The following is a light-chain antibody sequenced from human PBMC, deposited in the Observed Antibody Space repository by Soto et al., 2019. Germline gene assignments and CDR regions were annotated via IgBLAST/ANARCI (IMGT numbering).Light chain of an antibody. CDR2: RAS. V-gene: IGKV2-30*02. CDR3: MQGTHWPWT. Sequence: MTQSTLSLPVSLGQPASISCRSSQSLVHSDGNTYLNWFQQRPGQSPRRLISRASNRDSGVPDRFSGVGSGTDFTLKISRVETEDVAVYYCMQGTHWPWTLGQGTKVDIK. CDR1: QSLVHSDGNTY. J-gene: IGKJ1*01.